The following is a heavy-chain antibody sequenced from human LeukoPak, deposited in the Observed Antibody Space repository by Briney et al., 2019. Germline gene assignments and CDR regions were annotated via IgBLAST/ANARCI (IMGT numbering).Heavy chain of an antibody. Sequence: GGSLRLSCAASGFTFSSYLMSWVRQAPGKGLEWVANIKQDGSEKYYVDSVKGRFTISRDNAKNSLYLQMNSLRAEDTAVYYCARDWKGAPPNWFDPWGQGTLVTVSS. CDR3: ARDWKGAPPNWFDP. D-gene: IGHD1-1*01. V-gene: IGHV3-7*01. J-gene: IGHJ5*02. CDR1: GFTFSSYL. CDR2: IKQDGSEK.